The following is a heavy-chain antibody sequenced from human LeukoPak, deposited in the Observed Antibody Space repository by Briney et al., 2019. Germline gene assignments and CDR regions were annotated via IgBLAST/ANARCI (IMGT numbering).Heavy chain of an antibody. CDR2: IRGDGYEK. D-gene: IGHD2-21*01. J-gene: IGHJ4*02. Sequence: GGSLRLSCEVSGFIFSNYWMTWVRQAPGKGLEWVANIRGDGYEKQFADSVKGRFTISRDNAKNSLYLQMNNLRVEDTAVFYCARNGDCYRLDYWGQGTLVTVSS. V-gene: IGHV3-7*01. CDR3: ARNGDCYRLDY. CDR1: GFIFSNYW.